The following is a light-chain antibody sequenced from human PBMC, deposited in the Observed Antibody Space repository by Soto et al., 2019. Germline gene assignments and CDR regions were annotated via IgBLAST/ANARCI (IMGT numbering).Light chain of an antibody. J-gene: IGKJ1*01. Sequence: EVVLTQSPGTLSLSPGERATLSCRASQSVNSNYLAWYQQKPGQAPRLLIYGASSRATGIPDRFSGSGSGTDFTLTISRLEPEDFAVYYCQQYGNSRTFGQGTKVEIK. V-gene: IGKV3-20*01. CDR3: QQYGNSRT. CDR1: QSVNSNY. CDR2: GAS.